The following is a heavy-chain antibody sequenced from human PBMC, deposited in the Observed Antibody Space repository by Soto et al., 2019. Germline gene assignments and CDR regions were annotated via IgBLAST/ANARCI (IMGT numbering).Heavy chain of an antibody. CDR2: IYHSGTT. CDR3: ASGPSNPFHF. Sequence: QVQLQESGPGLVKPSGTLSLTCAVSGGSISSSNWWSWVRQPPGEGLEWIGEIYHSGTTDYTPSLQSRVTISVGRSKKQSSLNLSSVTAAATAVYYCASGPSNPFHFWGQGALVPVSS. D-gene: IGHD4-4*01. J-gene: IGHJ1*01. V-gene: IGHV4-4*02. CDR1: GGSISSSNW.